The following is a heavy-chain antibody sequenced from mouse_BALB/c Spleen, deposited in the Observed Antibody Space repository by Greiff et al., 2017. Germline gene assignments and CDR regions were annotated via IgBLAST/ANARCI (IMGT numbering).Heavy chain of an antibody. D-gene: IGHD2-4*01. J-gene: IGHJ2*01. CDR3: ARLDYDYDDFDD. Sequence: EVQGVESGGGLVQPGGSLKLSCAASGFTFSSYTMSWVRQTPEKRLEWVAYISNGGGSTYYPDTVKGRFTISRDNAKNTLYLQMSSLKSEDTAMYYCARLDYDYDDFDDWGQGTTLTVSS. V-gene: IGHV5-12-2*01. CDR2: ISNGGGST. CDR1: GFTFSSYT.